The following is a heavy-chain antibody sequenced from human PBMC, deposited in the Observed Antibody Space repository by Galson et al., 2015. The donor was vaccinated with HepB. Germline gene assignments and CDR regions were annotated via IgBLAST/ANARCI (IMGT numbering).Heavy chain of an antibody. CDR2: ISSSSSTI. J-gene: IGHJ3*02. V-gene: IGHV3-48*02. Sequence: SLRLSCAASGFTFSSYSMNWVRQAPGKGLEWVSYISSSSSTIYYADSVKGRFTISRDNAKNSLYLQMNSLRDKDTAVYYCARGEFDSSGYYYPPPRGDAFDIWGQGTMVAVSS. D-gene: IGHD3-22*01. CDR1: GFTFSSYS. CDR3: ARGEFDSSGYYYPPPRGDAFDI.